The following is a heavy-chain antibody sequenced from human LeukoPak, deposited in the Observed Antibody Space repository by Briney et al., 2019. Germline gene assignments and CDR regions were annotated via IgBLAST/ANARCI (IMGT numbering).Heavy chain of an antibody. CDR1: GFTFSSYA. V-gene: IGHV3-30-3*01. CDR2: ISYDGSNK. D-gene: IGHD2-15*01. CDR3: AREGRVAATQAFFDY. Sequence: GGSLRLSCAASGFTFSSYAMHWVRQAPGKGLEWVAVISYDGSNKYYADSVKGRFTISRDNSKNTLYLQMNSLRAEDTAVYYCAREGRVAATQAFFDYWGQGTLVTVSS. J-gene: IGHJ4*02.